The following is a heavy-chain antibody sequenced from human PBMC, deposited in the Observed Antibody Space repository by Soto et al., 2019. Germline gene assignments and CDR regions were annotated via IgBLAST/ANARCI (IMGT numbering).Heavy chain of an antibody. CDR1: GGTFSSYT. J-gene: IGHJ6*03. CDR2: IIPILGIA. D-gene: IGHD2-15*01. Sequence: SVKVSCEASGGTFSSYTISWVRQAPGQGLEWMGRIIPILGIANYAQKFQGRVTITADKSTSTAYMELSSLRSEDTAVYYCARGYCSGGSCYYYYYYYMDVWGKGTTVTVSS. CDR3: ARGYCSGGSCYYYYYYYMDV. V-gene: IGHV1-69*02.